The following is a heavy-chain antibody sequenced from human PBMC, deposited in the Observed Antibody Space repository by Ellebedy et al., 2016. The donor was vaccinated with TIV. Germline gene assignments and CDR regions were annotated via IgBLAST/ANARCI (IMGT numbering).Heavy chain of an antibody. Sequence: GESLKISCAASGFTFSSYWMHWVRQAPGKGLEWVSRINPDGSSTSYADSVKGRFTISRDNAKNTLFLQMNSLRAEDTAVYYCASQVGPGYSSSWLNYYYYYGMDVWGQGTTVTVSS. D-gene: IGHD6-13*01. CDR3: ASQVGPGYSSSWLNYYYYYGMDV. V-gene: IGHV3-74*01. CDR1: GFTFSSYW. J-gene: IGHJ6*02. CDR2: INPDGSST.